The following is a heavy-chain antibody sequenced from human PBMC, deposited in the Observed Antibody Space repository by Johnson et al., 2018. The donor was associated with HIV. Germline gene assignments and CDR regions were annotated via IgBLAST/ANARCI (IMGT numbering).Heavy chain of an antibody. V-gene: IGHV3-30*04. CDR2: ISYDGSNK. CDR3: ARDPDPFREYHGDAFDI. D-gene: IGHD3-10*01. J-gene: IGHJ3*02. CDR1: GFTFSSYA. Sequence: QVQLVESGGGVVQSGRSLRLSCAASGFTFSSYAMHWVRQAPGKGLEWVAVISYDGSNKYYADSVKGRFTISRDSSKDTLYVQMNSLRGEDTAVYYCARDPDPFREYHGDAFDIWG.